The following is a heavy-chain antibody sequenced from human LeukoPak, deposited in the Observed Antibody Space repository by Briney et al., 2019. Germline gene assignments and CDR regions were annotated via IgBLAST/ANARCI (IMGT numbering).Heavy chain of an antibody. D-gene: IGHD3-22*01. CDR2: IYYSGST. V-gene: IGHV4-39*01. Sequence: SETLSLTCTVSGGSISSSSYYWGWIRQPPGKGLEWIGSIYYSGSTYYNPSLKSRVTISVDTSKNQFSLKLSSVTAADTAVYYCAGQGDSSGYYYFDYWGQGTLVTVSS. CDR3: AGQGDSSGYYYFDY. J-gene: IGHJ4*02. CDR1: GGSISSSSYY.